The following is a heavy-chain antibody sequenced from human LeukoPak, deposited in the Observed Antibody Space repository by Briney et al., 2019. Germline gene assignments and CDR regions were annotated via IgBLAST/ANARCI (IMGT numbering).Heavy chain of an antibody. CDR1: GFTFSSYY. D-gene: IGHD1-26*01. Sequence: HSGGSLRLSCAASGFTFSSYYMYWVRQAPGKGLEWVTFISDDGVKKYYADSVKGRFSISRDNYKKTLYLHMDSLRAEDTAVYFCARVWETQYYFDHWGQGTLVTVSS. J-gene: IGHJ4*02. V-gene: IGHV3-30-3*01. CDR3: ARVWETQYYFDH. CDR2: ISDDGVKK.